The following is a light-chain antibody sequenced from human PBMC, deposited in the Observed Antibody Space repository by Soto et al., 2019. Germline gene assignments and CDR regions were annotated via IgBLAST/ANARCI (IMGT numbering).Light chain of an antibody. J-gene: IGKJ4*01. V-gene: IGKV1-39*01. CDR3: QQSYSGPLT. CDR2: AAS. Sequence: DIQMTQSPSSLSASVGARVTITCRASQSISSYLNWYQQKPGKAPNVLIYAASSLQSGVPSRFSGIGSGTDFPLSISSLQPEDFATYYCQQSYSGPLTFGGGTKVDI. CDR1: QSISSY.